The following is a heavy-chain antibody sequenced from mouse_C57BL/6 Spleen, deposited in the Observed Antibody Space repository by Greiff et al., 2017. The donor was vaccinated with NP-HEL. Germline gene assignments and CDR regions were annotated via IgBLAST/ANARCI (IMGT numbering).Heavy chain of an antibody. J-gene: IGHJ4*01. CDR1: GFNIKDYY. Sequence: EVQLQQSGAELVKPGASVKLSCTASGFNIKDYYMHWVKQRTEQGLEWIGRIDPEDGETKYAPNFQGKATITADTSSNTAYLQLSSLTSEDTAVYYCAIIYYDYLYYAMDYWGQGTSVTVSS. CDR2: IDPEDGET. CDR3: AIIYYDYLYYAMDY. D-gene: IGHD2-4*01. V-gene: IGHV14-2*01.